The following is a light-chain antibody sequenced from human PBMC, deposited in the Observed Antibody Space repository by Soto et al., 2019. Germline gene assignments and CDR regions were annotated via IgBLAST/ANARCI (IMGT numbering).Light chain of an antibody. CDR3: AAWDDSLRNVL. CDR1: SSNIGENT. CDR2: SNN. V-gene: IGLV1-44*01. Sequence: QLVLTQPPSASGTPGQRVTISCSGSSSNIGENTVNWYHQVPGSAPKLLIYSNNQRPSGVPDRFSGSKSGTSASLAISGLQSEDEANYYCAAWDDSLRNVLFGGGTKLTVL. J-gene: IGLJ2*01.